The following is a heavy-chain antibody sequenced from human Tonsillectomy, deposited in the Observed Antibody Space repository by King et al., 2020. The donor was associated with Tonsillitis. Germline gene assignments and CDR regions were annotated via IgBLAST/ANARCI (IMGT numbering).Heavy chain of an antibody. D-gene: IGHD5-18*01. J-gene: IGHJ4*02. V-gene: IGHV3-21*01. CDR2: ISSSSSYI. Sequence: VQLVESGGGLVKPGGSLRLSCAASGFTFSSYSMNWVRQAPGKGLEWVSSISSSSSYIYYADSVKGRFTISRDNAKNSLYLQMNSLRAEDTAVYYCASDNRYSYGSTSSVFDYWGQGTLVTVSS. CDR3: ASDNRYSYGSTSSVFDY. CDR1: GFTFSSYS.